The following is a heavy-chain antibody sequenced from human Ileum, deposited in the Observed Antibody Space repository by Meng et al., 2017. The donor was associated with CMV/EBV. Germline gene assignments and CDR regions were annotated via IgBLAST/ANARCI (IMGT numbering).Heavy chain of an antibody. V-gene: IGHV4-4*01. J-gene: IGHJ4*02. CDR2: IGDSGNT. CDR1: GGSIGSLNS. CDR3: ARGYASWAVDGRVGY. D-gene: IGHD2-2*01. Sequence: SGGSIGSLNSRSWGRQPPGKGLEWIGEIGDSGNTNYNSSLESRVTISLDKSNKQFSLKLSSVTAADTAVYFCARGYASWAVDGRVGYWGQGTLVTVSS.